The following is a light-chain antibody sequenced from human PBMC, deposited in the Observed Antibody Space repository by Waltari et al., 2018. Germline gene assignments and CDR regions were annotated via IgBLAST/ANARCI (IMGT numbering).Light chain of an antibody. J-gene: IGKJ5*01. V-gene: IGKV1-9*01. CDR1: QGISSY. Sequence: DIQLTQSPSFLSASVGDRVTITSRASQGISSYLCWYQQKPGKAPKLLIYGASTLQSAIPSRFSGIGSGTEFTLTISSLQPEDSATYYCQQLGAYPITFGQGTRVETK. CDR2: GAS. CDR3: QQLGAYPIT.